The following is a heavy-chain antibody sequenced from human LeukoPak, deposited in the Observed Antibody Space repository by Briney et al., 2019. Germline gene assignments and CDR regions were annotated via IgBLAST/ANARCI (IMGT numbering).Heavy chain of an antibody. J-gene: IGHJ5*02. CDR3: ARALGYCSGGSCTRGYNWFDP. V-gene: IGHV4-39*01. CDR2: IYFGGST. D-gene: IGHD2-15*01. Sequence: SGTLSLTCTVSGGSISSYYWSWIRQPPGKGLEWIGSIYFGGSTYYNPSLKSRVTISVDTSMNQFSLKLSFVTTADTAVYYCARALGYCSGGSCTRGYNWFDPWGQGTLVTVSS. CDR1: GGSISSYY.